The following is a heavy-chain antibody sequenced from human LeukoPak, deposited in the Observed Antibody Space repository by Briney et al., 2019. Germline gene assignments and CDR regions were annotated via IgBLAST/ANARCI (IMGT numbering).Heavy chain of an antibody. CDR3: ESAHIAAAGTDY. D-gene: IGHD6-13*01. CDR2: INWNGGST. CDR1: GFTFDDYG. V-gene: IGHV3-20*04. Sequence: GGSLRLSCAASGFTFDDYGMSWVRQAPGKGLEWVSGINWNGGSTGYADSVKGRFTISRDNSKNTLYLQMNSLRAEDTAVYYCESAHIAAAGTDYWGQGTLVTVSS. J-gene: IGHJ4*02.